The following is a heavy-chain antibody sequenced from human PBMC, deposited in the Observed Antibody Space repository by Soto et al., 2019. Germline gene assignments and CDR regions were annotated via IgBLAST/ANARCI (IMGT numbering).Heavy chain of an antibody. CDR2: ISAYNGNT. J-gene: IGHJ2*01. CDR3: ARGGSLYWYFDL. Sequence: ASVKVSCKASGYTFTSYGISWVRQAPGQGLEWMGWISAYNGNTNYAQKFQGGVTMTTDTSTSTAYMELSSLRSEDTAVYYCARGGSLYWYFDLWGRGTLVTVSS. D-gene: IGHD1-26*01. V-gene: IGHV1-18*01. CDR1: GYTFTSYG.